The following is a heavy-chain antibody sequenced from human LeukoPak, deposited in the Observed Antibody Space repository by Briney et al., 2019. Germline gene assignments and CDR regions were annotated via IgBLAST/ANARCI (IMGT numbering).Heavy chain of an antibody. CDR2: ISSSSIYI. J-gene: IGHJ4*02. D-gene: IGHD3-22*01. CDR1: GFTFSSYS. V-gene: IGHV3-21*01. Sequence: RGCLRLSRAASGFTFSSYSMNWVRPAPGKGLEWVSSISSSSIYIYYADSLKGRFINSRDNAKSSLYMQLNSLRAEDTAVQYCARDRTSGRDYYDSSGFYYFDYWGQGTLVTVSS. CDR3: ARDRTSGRDYYDSSGFYYFDY.